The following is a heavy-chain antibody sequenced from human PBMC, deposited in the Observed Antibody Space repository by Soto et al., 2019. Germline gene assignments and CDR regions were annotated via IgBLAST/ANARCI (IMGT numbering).Heavy chain of an antibody. CDR1: GDSISSGGYY. D-gene: IGHD6-13*01. CDR3: AREAAAGPFDY. Sequence: PSETLSLTCTVSGDSISSGGYYWNWIRQPPGKGLEWIGYIYNSGSTYYNPSLKSRVTISVDTSKNQFSLKLSSVTAADTAVYYCAREAAAGPFDYWGQGTLVTVSS. V-gene: IGHV4-30-4*02. J-gene: IGHJ4*02. CDR2: IYNSGST.